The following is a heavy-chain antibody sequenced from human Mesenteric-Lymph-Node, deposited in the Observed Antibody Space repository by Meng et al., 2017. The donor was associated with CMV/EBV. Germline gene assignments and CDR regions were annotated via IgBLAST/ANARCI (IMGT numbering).Heavy chain of an antibody. CDR1: GFTFSSYS. Sequence: GESLKISCAGSGFTFSSYSMNWVRQAPGKGLEWVSSIGSSSSYIYYADSVKGRFTISRDNAKNSLYLQMNSLRAEDTAVYYCARDMDYDSSGYYVSDAFDIWGQGTMVTVS. V-gene: IGHV3-21*01. J-gene: IGHJ3*02. CDR2: IGSSSSYI. CDR3: ARDMDYDSSGYYVSDAFDI. D-gene: IGHD3-22*01.